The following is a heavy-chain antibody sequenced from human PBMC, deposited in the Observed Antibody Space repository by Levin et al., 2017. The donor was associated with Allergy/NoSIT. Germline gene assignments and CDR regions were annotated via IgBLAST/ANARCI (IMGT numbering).Heavy chain of an antibody. J-gene: IGHJ4*02. Sequence: ETLSLTCAASGFSFSSYSISWVRQAPGKGLEWVSYISSSSSAIYYADSVKGRFTISRDNAKNSLYLQMNSLRDEDTAVYYCARVICSTTSCFGYYFDYWGQGTLVTVSS. CDR3: ARVICSTTSCFGYYFDY. CDR2: ISSSSSAI. V-gene: IGHV3-48*02. CDR1: GFSFSSYS. D-gene: IGHD2-2*01.